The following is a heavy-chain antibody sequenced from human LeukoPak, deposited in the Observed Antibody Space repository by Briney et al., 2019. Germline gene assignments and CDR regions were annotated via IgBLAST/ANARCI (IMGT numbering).Heavy chain of an antibody. Sequence: PGGSLRLSCAASGFTVSSNYMSWVRQAPGKGLEWVSVIYSGSSTYYADSVKGRFTITRDNSKNTLYLQMNSLRGEDTAVYYCARVDYGDYGFDYWGQGTLVTVSS. J-gene: IGHJ4*02. D-gene: IGHD4-17*01. V-gene: IGHV3-66*01. CDR1: GFTVSSNY. CDR3: ARVDYGDYGFDY. CDR2: IYSGSST.